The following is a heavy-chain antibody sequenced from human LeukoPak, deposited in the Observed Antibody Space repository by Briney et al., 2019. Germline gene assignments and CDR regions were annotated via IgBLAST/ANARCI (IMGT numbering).Heavy chain of an antibody. CDR2: IYYSGST. D-gene: IGHD3-10*01. V-gene: IGHV4-39*01. Sequence: SETLSLTCTVSGGSISSSSYYWGWIRQPPGKGLEWIGSIYYSGSTYYNSSLKSRLTISVDTSKNQFSLKLSSVTAADTAVYYCARASLWFGELFRNPLFDYWGQGTLVTVSS. J-gene: IGHJ4*02. CDR3: ARASLWFGELFRNPLFDY. CDR1: GGSISSSSYY.